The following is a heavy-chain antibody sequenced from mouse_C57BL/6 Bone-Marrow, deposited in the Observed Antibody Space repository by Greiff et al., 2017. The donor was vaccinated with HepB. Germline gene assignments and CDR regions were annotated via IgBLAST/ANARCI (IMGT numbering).Heavy chain of an antibody. CDR2: IRSKSNNYAT. D-gene: IGHD3-2*02. CDR3: VRMRLLYAMDY. J-gene: IGHJ4*01. Sequence: EVHLVESGGGLVQPKGSLKLSCAASGFSFNTYAMNWVRQAPGKGLEWVARIRSKSNNYATYYADSVKDRFTISRDDSESMLYLQMNNLKTEDTAMYYCVRMRLLYAMDYWGQGTSVTVSS. CDR1: GFSFNTYA. V-gene: IGHV10-1*01.